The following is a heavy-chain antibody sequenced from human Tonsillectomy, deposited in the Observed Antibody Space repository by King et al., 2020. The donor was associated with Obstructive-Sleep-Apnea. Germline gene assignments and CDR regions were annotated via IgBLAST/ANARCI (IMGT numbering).Heavy chain of an antibody. J-gene: IGHJ4*02. D-gene: IGHD3-10*01. CDR2: IWNYGSNK. CDR3: ARDKYGSGSLDY. V-gene: IGHV3-33*01. Sequence: VQLVESGGGVVQPGRSLRLSCAASGFTFSSYGMHWVRQAPGKGLEGVAFIWNYGSNKYYADSVKGRFTISRDNSKNTLYLQMNSLRAEDTAVYYCARDKYGSGSLDYWGQGTLVTVSS. CDR1: GFTFSSYG.